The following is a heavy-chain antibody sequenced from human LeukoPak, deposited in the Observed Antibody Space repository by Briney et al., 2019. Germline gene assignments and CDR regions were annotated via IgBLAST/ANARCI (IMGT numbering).Heavy chain of an antibody. Sequence: SETLSLTCTVSGGSISTYYWSWIRQPPGKGLEWNGYIYYSGSHNYNPSLKSRVTISVDTSENQFSLTLTSVTAADTAIYYCARMTIRAYCSGDDCYEHAFDVRGQGTMVTVSS. CDR1: GGSISTYY. CDR3: ARMTIRAYCSGDDCYEHAFDV. CDR2: IYYSGSH. D-gene: IGHD2-21*02. J-gene: IGHJ3*01. V-gene: IGHV4-59*08.